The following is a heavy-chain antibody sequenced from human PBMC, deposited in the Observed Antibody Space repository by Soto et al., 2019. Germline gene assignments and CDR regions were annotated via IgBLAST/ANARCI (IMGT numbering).Heavy chain of an antibody. CDR2: VSYDGRYK. Sequence: GGSLRLSRAAFGCTFSHYGIHWVRQAPGKGLEWVSAVSYDGRYKYYADSVKGRFTISRDNFNNTLYLQLNSLRAEDTAVYYCAKGQYCSGGSCYFNPSDHWGQGT. V-gene: IGHV3-30*18. D-gene: IGHD2-15*01. CDR1: GCTFSHYG. CDR3: AKGQYCSGGSCYFNPSDH. J-gene: IGHJ4*02.